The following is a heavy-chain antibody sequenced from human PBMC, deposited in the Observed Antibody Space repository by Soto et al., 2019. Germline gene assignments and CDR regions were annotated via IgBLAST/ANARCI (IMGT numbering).Heavy chain of an antibody. D-gene: IGHD3-16*02. CDR2: ISDSGVNV. CDR1: GFSFSKFA. J-gene: IGHJ6*02. V-gene: IGHV3-23*01. Sequence: PGGSLRLSCAASGFSFSKFAMNWVRQRPGKGLEWVSGISDSGVNVIYADSVRGRFTISRDNSKSILHLQMNRLTVDDAGVYYCAKQFVDGWGQGTTVTVSS. CDR3: AKQFVDG.